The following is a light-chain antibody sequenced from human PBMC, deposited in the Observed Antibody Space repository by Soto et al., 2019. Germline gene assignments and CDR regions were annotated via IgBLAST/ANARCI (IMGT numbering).Light chain of an antibody. V-gene: IGLV2-11*01. J-gene: IGLJ1*01. Sequence: QSVLTQPRSVSGSPGHSVTISCTGTSSDVGGYNYVSWYQQHPGKAPKLMIYDVSKRPSGVPDRFSGSKSGNTASLTISWLQAEDEADYYCCSYAGSFYVFGTGTKVTVL. CDR3: CSYAGSFYV. CDR1: SSDVGGYNY. CDR2: DVS.